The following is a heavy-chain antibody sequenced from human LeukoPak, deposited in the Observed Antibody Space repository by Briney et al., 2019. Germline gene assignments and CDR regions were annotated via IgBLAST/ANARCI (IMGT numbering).Heavy chain of an antibody. D-gene: IGHD2-2*01. Sequence: SETLSLTCTVSGGSISSGDYYWSWIRQPPGKGLEWIGYIYYSGSTYYNPSLKSRVTISVDTSKNQFSLKLSSVTAADTAVYYCARLLGYCSSTSCYRIDYWGQGTLVTVSS. CDR1: GGSISSGDYY. CDR2: IYYSGST. V-gene: IGHV4-30-4*08. CDR3: ARLLGYCSSTSCYRIDY. J-gene: IGHJ4*02.